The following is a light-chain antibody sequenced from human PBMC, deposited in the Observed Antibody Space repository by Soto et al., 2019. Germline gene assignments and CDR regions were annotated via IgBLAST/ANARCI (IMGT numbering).Light chain of an antibody. J-gene: IGKJ1*01. Sequence: EIVMTHSPATLSVSPGERATLSCRASQSVFSSLAWYQQRPGQAPRLLIYGSATRATGIPDRFSGSGSGTEFTLTISSLQSEDSAVYYCQQYHSWPAFGQGTKVDIK. CDR2: GSA. CDR3: QQYHSWPA. CDR1: QSVFSS. V-gene: IGKV3-15*01.